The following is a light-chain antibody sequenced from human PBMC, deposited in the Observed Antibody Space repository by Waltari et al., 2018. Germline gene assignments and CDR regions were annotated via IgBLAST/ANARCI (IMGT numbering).Light chain of an antibody. V-gene: IGKV3-20*01. CDR3: QHYVTLPVT. CDR2: HAS. J-gene: IGKJ1*01. CDR1: QSISKY. Sequence: EIVLTQSPGTLSLSSGERATLSCRTSQSISKYLAWYQQKPGQAPRLLIDHASSRAPGIPDRFICSVSGTDFSLTISRLEPEDFAVYYCQHYVTLPVTFGQGTKVEIK.